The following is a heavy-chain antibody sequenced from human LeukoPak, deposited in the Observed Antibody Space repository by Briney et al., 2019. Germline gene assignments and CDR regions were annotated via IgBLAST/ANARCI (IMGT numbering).Heavy chain of an antibody. J-gene: IGHJ4*02. D-gene: IGHD5-18*01. V-gene: IGHV3-64D*09. Sequence: GGSLRLSCSASGFTFTNYGMHWVRQAPGKGLEYVSSISSYGESTYYADSVKGRFTISRDNSKNTLHLQMSSLRAEDTAVYYCVKGGYGYGSLDYWGQGTLVTVSS. CDR2: ISSYGEST. CDR1: GFTFTNYG. CDR3: VKGGYGYGSLDY.